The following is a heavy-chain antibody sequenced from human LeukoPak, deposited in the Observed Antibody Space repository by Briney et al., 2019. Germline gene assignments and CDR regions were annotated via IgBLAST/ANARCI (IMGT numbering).Heavy chain of an antibody. D-gene: IGHD2-8*02. Sequence: PGGSLRLSCAASGFTFSNYWMSWVRQAPGKGLEWVANIKQDGSEKYYVDSVKGRFTISRDNAKNSLLLQMNSPRAEDTAVYYCARFTRNTGRFQWGQGTLVTVSS. CDR2: IKQDGSEK. J-gene: IGHJ4*02. CDR3: ARFTRNTGRFQ. V-gene: IGHV3-7*01. CDR1: GFTFSNYW.